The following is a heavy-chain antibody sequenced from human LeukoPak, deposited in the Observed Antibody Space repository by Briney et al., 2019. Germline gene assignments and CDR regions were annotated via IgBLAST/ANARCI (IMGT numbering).Heavy chain of an antibody. Sequence: GGSLRLSCAASGFTFSNYDMHWVRQAPRKGLEWVSAIGTAAGDTYYSDSVKGRFTLSRENARNSLYLQMNSLRAGDTAVYYCARGLPAATGNDFDYWGQGILVTVSS. J-gene: IGHJ4*02. CDR2: IGTAAGDT. CDR3: ARGLPAATGNDFDY. CDR1: GFTFSNYD. D-gene: IGHD6-13*01. V-gene: IGHV3-13*04.